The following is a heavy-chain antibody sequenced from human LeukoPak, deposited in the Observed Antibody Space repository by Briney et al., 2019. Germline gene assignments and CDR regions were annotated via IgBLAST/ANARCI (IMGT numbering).Heavy chain of an antibody. CDR1: GDSISSAY. J-gene: IGHJ3*02. D-gene: IGHD2-2*01. CDR2: LYVNGSP. CDR3: ARMPVPIHDAFDI. V-gene: IGHV4-4*07. Sequence: SETLSLTCTVSGDSISSAYWGWIRQSAGKGLEYIGRLYVNGSPNSNPSFKSRVTMSLDTSKNQFSLKMTSVTAADSAIYFCARMPVPIHDAFDIWGQGTAVMVSS.